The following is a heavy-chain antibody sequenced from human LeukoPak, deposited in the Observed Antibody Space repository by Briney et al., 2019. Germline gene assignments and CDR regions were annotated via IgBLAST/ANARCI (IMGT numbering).Heavy chain of an antibody. Sequence: ASVKVSCTASGYTFSTYGINWVRQAPGQGLEWIGWINTNTGNSTYAQAFTGRFVFSWDTSVSTAYLQISSPKAEDTAVYYCARVSLIGYYRYFDYWGQGTLVTVSS. J-gene: IGHJ4*02. D-gene: IGHD3-9*01. V-gene: IGHV7-4-1*02. CDR3: ARVSLIGYYRYFDY. CDR2: INTNTGNS. CDR1: GYTFSTYG.